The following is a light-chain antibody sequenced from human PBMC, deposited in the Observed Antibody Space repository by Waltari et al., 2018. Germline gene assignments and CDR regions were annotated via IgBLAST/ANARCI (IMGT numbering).Light chain of an antibody. J-gene: IGLJ3*02. V-gene: IGLV1-40*01. Sequence: QSVLTQPPSVSGAPGQTVTISCTGSSSNIGSGYDVHWYQQLPRRAPKLLIVVNRNRPSGGPDRFSAARSGTSASRAIPGLRPDDEADYYCQSYDSSLNGRVFGGGTRVTVL. CDR1: SSNIGSGYD. CDR2: VNR. CDR3: QSYDSSLNGRV.